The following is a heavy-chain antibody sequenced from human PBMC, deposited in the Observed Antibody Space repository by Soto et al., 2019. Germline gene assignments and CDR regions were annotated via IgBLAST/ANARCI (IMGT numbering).Heavy chain of an antibody. D-gene: IGHD4-17*01. CDR3: AKGTVTTFYYYGMDV. Sequence: EVQLVESGGGLVQPGRSLRLSCAASGFTFDDYGMHWVRQAPGKGLEWVSGISWNGASIGYADSVKGRFTISRDNAKNSLYLQMNSLRAEDTALYYCAKGTVTTFYYYGMDVWGKGTTVTVSS. V-gene: IGHV3-9*01. CDR1: GFTFDDYG. CDR2: ISWNGASI. J-gene: IGHJ6*04.